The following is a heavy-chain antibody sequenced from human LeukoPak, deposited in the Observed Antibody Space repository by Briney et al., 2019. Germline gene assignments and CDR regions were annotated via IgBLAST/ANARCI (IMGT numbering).Heavy chain of an antibody. CDR1: GGSFSGYY. D-gene: IGHD6-13*01. CDR2: INHSGST. V-gene: IGHV4-34*01. Sequence: SETLSLTCAVYGGSFSGYYWSWIRQPPGKGLEWIGEINHSGSTNYNPSLKSRVTISVDTSKNQFSLKLSSVTAADTAVYYCARVWWIAAAVPYFDYWGQGTLVTVSS. CDR3: ARVWWIAAAVPYFDY. J-gene: IGHJ4*02.